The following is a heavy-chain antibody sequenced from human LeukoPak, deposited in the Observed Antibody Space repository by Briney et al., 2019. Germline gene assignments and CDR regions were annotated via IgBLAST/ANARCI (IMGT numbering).Heavy chain of an antibody. CDR3: ARSRDWNDCYFDY. Sequence: ASVKVSCKASGGTFSSYAISWVRQAPGQGLEWMGGIIPIFGTANYAQKFQGRVTITADESTSTAYMELSSLRSKDTAVYYCARSRDWNDCYFDYWGQGTLVTVSS. CDR2: IIPIFGTA. V-gene: IGHV1-69*13. CDR1: GGTFSSYA. D-gene: IGHD1-1*01. J-gene: IGHJ4*02.